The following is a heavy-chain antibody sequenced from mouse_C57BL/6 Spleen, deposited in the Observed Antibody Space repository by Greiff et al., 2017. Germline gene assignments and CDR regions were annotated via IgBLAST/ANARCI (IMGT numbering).Heavy chain of an antibody. Sequence: QVQLKQSGAELVKPGASVKISCKASGYAFSSYWMNWVKQRPGKGLEWIGQIYPGDGDTNYNGKFKGKATLTADKSSSTAYMQLSSLTSEDSAVXVCARGVQLRPHFDYWGQGTTLTVSS. CDR2: IYPGDGDT. D-gene: IGHD3-2*02. J-gene: IGHJ2*01. CDR3: ARGVQLRPHFDY. CDR1: GYAFSSYW. V-gene: IGHV1-80*01.